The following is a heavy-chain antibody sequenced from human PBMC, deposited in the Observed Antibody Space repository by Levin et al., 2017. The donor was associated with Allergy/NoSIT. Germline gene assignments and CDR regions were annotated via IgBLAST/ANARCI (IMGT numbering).Heavy chain of an antibody. CDR3: AKGHFGRVIVSGFDC. D-gene: IGHD3-16*02. Sequence: GGSLRLSCAASGFTFSSYAMSWVRQAPGKGLEWVSAISGSGGSTYYADSVKGRFTISRDNSKNTLYLQMNSLRAEDTAVYYCAKGHFGRVIVSGFDCWGQATLVAVAA. CDR2: ISGSGGST. CDR1: GFTFSSYA. J-gene: IGHJ4*02. V-gene: IGHV3-23*01.